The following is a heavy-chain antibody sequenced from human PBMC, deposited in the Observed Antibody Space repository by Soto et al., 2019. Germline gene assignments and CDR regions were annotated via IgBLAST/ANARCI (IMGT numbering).Heavy chain of an antibody. V-gene: IGHV1-18*01. D-gene: IGHD3-10*01. CDR3: TREGSAPYYYYGMDA. CDR2: SSAHNGDT. Sequence: GASVKVSCKASGYIFTSYGISWVRQAPGQGLEWMGWSSAHNGDTKYAQNLQGRVIMTADTSTSTAYMELRSLRSDDTAIYYCTREGSAPYYYYGMDAWGQGTTVTVS. J-gene: IGHJ6*02. CDR1: GYIFTSYG.